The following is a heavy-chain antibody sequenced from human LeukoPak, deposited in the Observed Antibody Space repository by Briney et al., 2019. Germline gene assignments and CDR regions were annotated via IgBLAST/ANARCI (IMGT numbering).Heavy chain of an antibody. CDR2: ICGSGGGT. CDR3: AEARGGTRAFGYSSSLYYYDF. J-gene: IGHJ4*02. V-gene: IGHV3-23*01. D-gene: IGHD6-6*01. CDR1: GFTFSSYA. Sequence: GGSLRLSCVASGFTFSSYAMSWVRHAPGKGLEWVSAICGSGGGTYYADSVKGRYTISRDNSKNTLYLQKNSPRAEDTAVYYCAEARGGTRAFGYSSSLYYYDFWGQGNLVTVS.